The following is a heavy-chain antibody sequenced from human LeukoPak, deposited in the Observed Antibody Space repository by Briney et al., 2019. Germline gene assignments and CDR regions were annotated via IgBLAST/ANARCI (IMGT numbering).Heavy chain of an antibody. CDR3: ARTSGERDNWFVP. D-gene: IGHD4-17*01. V-gene: IGHV3-48*03. CDR2: ISSSGSTI. J-gene: IGHJ5*02. CDR1: GFTFSSYE. Sequence: GGSLRLSCAASGFTFSSYEMNWVRQAPGKGLEWVSYISSSGSTIYYAHSVRGRFTISRDNAKNSLYLQMNSLRAEDTAVYYCARTSGERDNWFVPWGQGTLVTVSS.